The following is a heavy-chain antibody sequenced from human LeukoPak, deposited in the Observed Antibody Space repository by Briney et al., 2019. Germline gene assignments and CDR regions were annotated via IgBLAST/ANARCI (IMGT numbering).Heavy chain of an antibody. Sequence: GRSLRLSCAASGFTFSSYAMHWVRQTPGKGLEWLVVTSYDGTRQYYADFVRGRFTISRDNSKNTLYLHMNSLRIDDTAVYYCARDWSEGSGSFIDYWGQRAVVSVPS. CDR1: GFTFSSYA. J-gene: IGHJ4*02. CDR3: ARDWSEGSGSFIDY. D-gene: IGHD3-10*01. CDR2: TSYDGTRQ. V-gene: IGHV3-30*04.